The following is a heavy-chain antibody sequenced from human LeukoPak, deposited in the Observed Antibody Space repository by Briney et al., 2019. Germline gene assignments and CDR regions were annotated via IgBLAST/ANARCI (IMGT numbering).Heavy chain of an antibody. J-gene: IGHJ4*02. CDR1: GFSFSDCA. D-gene: IGHD3-10*01. Sequence: GGSLRLSCAASGFSFSDCAVSWVRQAPGKGLEWVSGIAGVGGTTHYADFARGRFTISRDNSRNTLYLQMNSLRAEDTAVYYCASDVLLWFGELSGFDYWGQGTLVTVSS. CDR2: IAGVGGTT. V-gene: IGHV3-23*01. CDR3: ASDVLLWFGELSGFDY.